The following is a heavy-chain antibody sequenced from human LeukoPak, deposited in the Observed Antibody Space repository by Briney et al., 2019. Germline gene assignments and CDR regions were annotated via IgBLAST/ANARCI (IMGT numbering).Heavy chain of an antibody. D-gene: IGHD1-26*01. CDR1: RDSLSSNSAA. CDR2: TYYRSKWYN. J-gene: IGHJ5*01. CDR3: ARGYVGATPLNGFDP. Sequence: SQALSLTCALSRDSLSSNSAAWNWIRQPPSRGLEWLGRTYYRSKWYNDYAVSVKSRITINPDTSKNQFSLQLNSVTPEDTAVYYCARGYVGATPLNGFDPWGQGTLVTVSS. V-gene: IGHV6-1*01.